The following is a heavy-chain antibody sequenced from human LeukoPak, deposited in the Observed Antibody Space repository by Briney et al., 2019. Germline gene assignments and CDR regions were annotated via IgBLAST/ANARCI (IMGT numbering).Heavy chain of an antibody. CDR2: IDWNGGST. CDR1: GFTFSSYA. Sequence: GGSLRLSCAASGFTFSSYAMSWVRQTPGKGLEWVAGIDWNGGSTGYADSVKGRFTISRNNAKNSLYLQMNSLRAGDTALYYCARRAMIVVATPAVDYWGQGTLVTVSS. J-gene: IGHJ4*02. D-gene: IGHD3-22*01. CDR3: ARRAMIVVATPAVDY. V-gene: IGHV3-20*04.